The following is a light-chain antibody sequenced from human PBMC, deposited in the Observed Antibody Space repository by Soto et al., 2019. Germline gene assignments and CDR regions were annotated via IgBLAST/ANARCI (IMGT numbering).Light chain of an antibody. Sequence: DIVTTQSPDSLAVSLGERATINCKSSQSVLYSSNNKNYLAWYQQKPGQPPKLLIYWASTRESGVPDLFSGSGSGTDFTLTISSLQAEDVSVYSCQQCYSAPYTFGHGNKLEIK. CDR2: WAS. CDR3: QQCYSAPYT. J-gene: IGKJ2*01. CDR1: QSVLYSSNNKNY. V-gene: IGKV4-1*01.